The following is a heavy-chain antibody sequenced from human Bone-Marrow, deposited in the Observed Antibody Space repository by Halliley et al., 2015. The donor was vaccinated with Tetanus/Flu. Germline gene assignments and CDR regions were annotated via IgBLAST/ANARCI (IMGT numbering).Heavy chain of an antibody. CDR3: VRQGSCTSPGCQSEGWYFDL. D-gene: IGHD2-8*01. CDR2: SNDGKNE. V-gene: IGHV3-30*03. Sequence: SNDGKNEYYGDSGKGRFTISRDNSENTLFLQMDSLRAEDTAVYYCVRQGSCTSPGCQSEGWYFDLWGRGTLVTVSS. J-gene: IGHJ2*01.